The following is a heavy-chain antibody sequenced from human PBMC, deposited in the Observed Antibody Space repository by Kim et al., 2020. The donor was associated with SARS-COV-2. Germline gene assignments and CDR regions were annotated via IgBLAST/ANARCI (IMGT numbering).Heavy chain of an antibody. Sequence: GGSLRLSCAASGFTFSSYWMHWVRQAPGKGLVWVSRINSDGSSTSYADSVKGRFTISRDNAKNTLYLQMNSLRAEDTAVYYCARVIQLWYYGMDVWGQGTTVTVSS. CDR1: GFTFSSYW. V-gene: IGHV3-74*01. CDR2: INSDGSST. D-gene: IGHD5-18*01. J-gene: IGHJ6*02. CDR3: ARVIQLWYYGMDV.